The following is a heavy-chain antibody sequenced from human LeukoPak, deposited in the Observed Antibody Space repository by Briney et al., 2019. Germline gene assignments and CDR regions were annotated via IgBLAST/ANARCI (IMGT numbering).Heavy chain of an antibody. D-gene: IGHD3-10*01. Sequence: PGGSLRLSCAASGFTFINAWMAWVRQAPGKGLEWVGRIKAKAHGGTIEYAAPVKGRFTISRDDSKNTLYLQMNSLKTEDTAVYYCTREGSGSSYYYYYYYMDVWGKGTTVTISS. CDR1: GFTFINAW. V-gene: IGHV3-15*01. J-gene: IGHJ6*03. CDR3: TREGSGSSYYYYYYYMDV. CDR2: IKAKAHGGTI.